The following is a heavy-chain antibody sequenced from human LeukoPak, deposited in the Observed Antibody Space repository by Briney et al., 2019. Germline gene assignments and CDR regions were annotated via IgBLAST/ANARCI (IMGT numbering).Heavy chain of an antibody. CDR3: ARVLYFDWLSPSFDY. CDR1: GYTFTSYG. Sequence: ASVKVSCKASGYTFTSYGISWVRQAPGQGLEWMGWINPNSGGTNYAQKFQGRVTMTRDTSISTAYMELSRLRSDDTAVYYCARVLYFDWLSPSFDYWGQGTLVTVSS. V-gene: IGHV1-2*02. CDR2: INPNSGGT. D-gene: IGHD3-9*01. J-gene: IGHJ4*02.